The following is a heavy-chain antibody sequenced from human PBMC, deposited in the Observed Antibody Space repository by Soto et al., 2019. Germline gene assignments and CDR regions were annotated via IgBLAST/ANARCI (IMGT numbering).Heavy chain of an antibody. Sequence: QVQLVQSGAEVKKPGASVKVSCKASGYTFTTYGMTWVRQAPGQGLDWVGWISTHNGNTKYAESLQGRVTMTTDTTTSTAYMELRSLKSDDTAVYYCARGPTDYYDNSGHYSLEHWGQGTLVTVSS. CDR3: ARGPTDYYDNSGHYSLEH. V-gene: IGHV1-18*01. D-gene: IGHD3-22*01. J-gene: IGHJ1*01. CDR2: ISTHNGNT. CDR1: GYTFTTYG.